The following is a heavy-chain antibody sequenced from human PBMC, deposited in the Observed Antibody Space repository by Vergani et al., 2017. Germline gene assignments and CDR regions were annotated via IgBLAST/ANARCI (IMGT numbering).Heavy chain of an antibody. CDR3: ARSDSPYSSGWLGY. V-gene: IGHV3-33*01. CDR2: IWYDGSNK. D-gene: IGHD6-19*01. CDR1: GFTFSSYG. Sequence: QVQLVESGGGVVQPGRSLRLSCAASGFTFSSYGMHWVRQAPGKGLEWVAVIWYDGSNKYYADSVKGRFTISRDNSKNTLYLQMNSLRAEDTAVYYCARSDSPYSSGWLGYWGQGTLVTVSS. J-gene: IGHJ4*02.